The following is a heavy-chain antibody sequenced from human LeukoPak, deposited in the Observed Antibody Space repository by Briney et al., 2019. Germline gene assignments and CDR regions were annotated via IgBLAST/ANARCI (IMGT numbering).Heavy chain of an antibody. CDR1: GFTFSSYG. V-gene: IGHV3-21*01. Sequence: PGGSLRLSCAASGFTFSSYGMHWVRQAPGKGLEWVSSISSSGSYIYYADSVKGRFTISRDNATNSLYLQMNSLRAEDTAVYYCARVGRTDVVDYWGQGTLVTVSS. CDR3: ARVGRTDVVDY. J-gene: IGHJ4*02. CDR2: ISSSGSYI.